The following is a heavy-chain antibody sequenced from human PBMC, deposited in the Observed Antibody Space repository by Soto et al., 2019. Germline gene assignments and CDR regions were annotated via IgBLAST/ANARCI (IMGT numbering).Heavy chain of an antibody. D-gene: IGHD6-13*01. CDR1: GFTCSGYW. CDR2: TSPNGNEI. V-gene: IGHV3-74*01. Sequence: GSLRLSCAASGFTCSGYWRHWVRQAPGKGLVWVSRTSPNGNEIAYADSGKGRFTISRDKAKNTLYLQMNSLRAEDTAVYLCVRGLAGTSDYWDRATLVTV. J-gene: IGHJ4*02. CDR3: VRGLAGTSDY.